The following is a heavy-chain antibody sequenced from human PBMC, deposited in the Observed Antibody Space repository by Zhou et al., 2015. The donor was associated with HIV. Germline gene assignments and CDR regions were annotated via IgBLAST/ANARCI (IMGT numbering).Heavy chain of an antibody. CDR2: INSYDSST. Sequence: VELVESGGRLVKPGGSLRLSCVGSGFTFSYYSLNWVRQAPGRGLEWVSGINSYDSSTSYADSVKGRFTISRDNAKNTLYLQMNSLRAEDTAVYYCARDIWTGPHHYYGLDVWGQGTTVAVSS. CDR3: ARDIWTGPHHYYGLDV. CDR1: GFTFSYYS. V-gene: IGHV3-74*01. D-gene: IGHD3/OR15-3a*01. J-gene: IGHJ6*02.